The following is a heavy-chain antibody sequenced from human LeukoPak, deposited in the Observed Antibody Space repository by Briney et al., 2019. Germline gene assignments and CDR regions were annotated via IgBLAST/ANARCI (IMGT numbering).Heavy chain of an antibody. V-gene: IGHV3-23*01. Sequence: GGSLRLSCAASGITFSRFAMSWVRQAPGKGLEWVSGISDSGGSPYYADSVKGRFTISRDNTKNSLYLQMNSLRAEDTAVFYCARDQYDTWSRRGNFDSWGQGTLVIVSS. CDR3: ARDQYDTWSRRGNFDS. J-gene: IGHJ4*02. D-gene: IGHD3/OR15-3a*01. CDR1: GITFSRFA. CDR2: ISDSGGSP.